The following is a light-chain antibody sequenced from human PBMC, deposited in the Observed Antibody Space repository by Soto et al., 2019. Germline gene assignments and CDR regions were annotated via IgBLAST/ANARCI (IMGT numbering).Light chain of an antibody. CDR1: QSRSRN. J-gene: IGKJ1*01. Sequence: EIVWSRCTACLSLYRGERTSLSCRASQSRSRNLAWYQQKPGRAPRLILYGVSMRATGIPARFSGSVSETEFTLTISILQSADFALYHCQQYKTWPTCTLCQGTKVDIK. CDR3: QQYKTWPTCT. V-gene: IGKV3D-15*03. CDR2: GVS.